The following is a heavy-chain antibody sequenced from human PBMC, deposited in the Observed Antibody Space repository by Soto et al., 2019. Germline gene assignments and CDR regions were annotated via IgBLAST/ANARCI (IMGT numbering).Heavy chain of an antibody. CDR2: INADGTST. CDR1: GFTFSNSW. V-gene: IGHV3-74*01. D-gene: IGHD2-2*01. Sequence: PGGSLRLSCAASGFTFSNSWMHWVRQVSGKGLEWVSRINADGTSTSYADSVKGRFTISRDNAKNTLYPHVNSLRAEDTAVYYCVKVLARGVGVPRFYFDSWGQGALVTVSS. J-gene: IGHJ4*02. CDR3: VKVLARGVGVPRFYFDS.